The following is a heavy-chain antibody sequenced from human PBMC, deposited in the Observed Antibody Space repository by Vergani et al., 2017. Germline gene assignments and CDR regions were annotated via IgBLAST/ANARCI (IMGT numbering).Heavy chain of an antibody. CDR1: GFTFSSYG. CDR3: AKDQDSGIFGY. Sequence: QVQLVESGGGVVQPGRSLRLSCAASGFTFSSYGMHWVRQAPGKGLEWVAVISYDGSNKYYADSVKGRFTISRDNSENTLYLQMNSLRAEDTAVYYCAKDQDSGIFGYWGQGTLVTVSS. CDR2: ISYDGSNK. D-gene: IGHD1-26*01. V-gene: IGHV3-30*18. J-gene: IGHJ4*02.